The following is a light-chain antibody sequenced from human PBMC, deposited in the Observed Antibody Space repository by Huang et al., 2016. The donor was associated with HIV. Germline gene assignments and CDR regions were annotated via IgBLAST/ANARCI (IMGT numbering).Light chain of an antibody. J-gene: IGKJ4*01. V-gene: IGKV3-20*01. CDR2: GAS. Sequence: EVLLTQSPGTLSLSPGERASLSCRASQSLRDTYLAWYQQRPGQAPRLLIYGASTRATGIPDRFSGSGSGTDFTLTINRLEPQDFAVYSCLQYDLLPLTFGGGTKVEL. CDR3: LQYDLLPLT. CDR1: QSLRDTY.